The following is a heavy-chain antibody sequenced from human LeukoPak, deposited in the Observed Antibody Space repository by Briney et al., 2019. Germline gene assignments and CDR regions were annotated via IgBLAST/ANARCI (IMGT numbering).Heavy chain of an antibody. CDR1: GYTFTGYY. CDR2: INPNSGGT. J-gene: IGHJ4*02. D-gene: IGHD6-13*01. V-gene: IGHV1-2*02. CDR3: ARIAAAGPHFDY. Sequence: ASVKVSCKASGYTFTGYYMHWVRQAPGQGLEWMGWINPNSGGTNYAQKFQGRVTMTRDTSISTAYMELSRLRSDDTAVYYCARIAAAGPHFDYWGQGTLVTVSS.